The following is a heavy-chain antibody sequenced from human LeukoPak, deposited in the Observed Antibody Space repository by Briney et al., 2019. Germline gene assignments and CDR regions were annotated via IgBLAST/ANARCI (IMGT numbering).Heavy chain of an antibody. V-gene: IGHV4-34*01. CDR3: AGLVDYVILTGYYKSYFDY. CDR2: INHSGST. D-gene: IGHD3-9*01. CDR1: GGSFSGYY. J-gene: IGHJ4*02. Sequence: SETLSLTCAVYGGSFSGYYWSWIRQPPGKGLEWIGEINHSGSTNYNPSLKSRVTISVDTSKNQFSLKLSSVTAADTAVYYCAGLVDYVILTGYYKSYFDYWGQGTLVTVSS.